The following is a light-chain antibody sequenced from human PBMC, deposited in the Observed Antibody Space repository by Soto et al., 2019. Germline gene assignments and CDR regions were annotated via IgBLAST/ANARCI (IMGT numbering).Light chain of an antibody. CDR2: GAS. CDR3: QQYDSSPLT. Sequence: EIVLTQSPGTQSLSPGERATLSSRASQSVSSSYLAWYQQKPGQAPRLLIYGASSRATDIPDRFSGSGSGTDFTLTISRLEPEDFAVYYCQQYDSSPLTFGGETKVHIK. V-gene: IGKV3-20*01. J-gene: IGKJ4*01. CDR1: QSVSSSY.